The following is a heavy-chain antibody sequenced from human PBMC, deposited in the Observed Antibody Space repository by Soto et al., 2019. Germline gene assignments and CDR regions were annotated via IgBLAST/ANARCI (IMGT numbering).Heavy chain of an antibody. Sequence: SLRLSCAASGFTFSSYAMSWVRQAPGKGLEWVSAISGSGGSTYYADSVKGRFTISRDNSKNTLYLQMNSLRAEDTAVYYCAKEVGNYYGSGRPGDYYYYYMDVWGKGTTVTVSS. D-gene: IGHD3-10*01. CDR2: ISGSGGST. CDR1: GFTFSSYA. CDR3: AKEVGNYYGSGRPGDYYYYYMDV. J-gene: IGHJ6*03. V-gene: IGHV3-23*01.